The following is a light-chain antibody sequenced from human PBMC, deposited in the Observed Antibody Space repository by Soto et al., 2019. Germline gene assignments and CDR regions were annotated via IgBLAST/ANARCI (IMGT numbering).Light chain of an antibody. V-gene: IGKV1-12*01. CDR2: AAS. CDR3: QQTKSFPLT. J-gene: IGKJ4*01. Sequence: DIQMTQSPSSVSASVGGGVTITRLASQDISNYLAWYQQIPGKAPKLLISAASTLQSGVPSRFSGSGSGTDFTLTVSGLQPEDSATYYCQQTKSFPLTFGGGTKV. CDR1: QDISNY.